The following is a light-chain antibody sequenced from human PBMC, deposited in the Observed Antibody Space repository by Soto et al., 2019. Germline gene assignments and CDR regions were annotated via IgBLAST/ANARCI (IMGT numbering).Light chain of an antibody. Sequence: EIVMTQSPATLSVSPVERATLSCRASQSVSSNLAWFQQKPGQAPRLLIYGASTRDTGISARFSGSGSGTEFTLTISSLQSGDFAVYHCQQYNKWPPTFGQGTKVDIK. CDR3: QQYNKWPPT. CDR1: QSVSSN. J-gene: IGKJ1*01. V-gene: IGKV3-15*01. CDR2: GAS.